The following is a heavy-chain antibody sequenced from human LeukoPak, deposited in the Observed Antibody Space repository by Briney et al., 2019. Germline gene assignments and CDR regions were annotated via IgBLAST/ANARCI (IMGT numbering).Heavy chain of an antibody. CDR3: ARETSGWCFGF. V-gene: IGHV3-7*01. J-gene: IGHJ4*02. Sequence: GGSLRLSCVVSGFSFRSYWMSWVRQAPGKGLEWVANIKQDGSEKYYVDSVKGRFTIFRDNSKNSLYLQMNSLRDEDTAVYYCARETSGWCFGFWGQGTLVSVSS. D-gene: IGHD6-19*01. CDR1: GFSFRSYW. CDR2: IKQDGSEK.